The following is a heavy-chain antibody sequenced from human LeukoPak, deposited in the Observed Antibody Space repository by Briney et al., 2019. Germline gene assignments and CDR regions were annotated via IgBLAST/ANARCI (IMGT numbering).Heavy chain of an antibody. Sequence: PSETLSLTCAVYGGSFSGYYWSWIRQPPGKGLEWIGEINHSGSTNYNPSLKSRVTISVDTSKNQFSLKLSSVTAADTAVYYCAGARLPRRGSSRFDYGGKETLVTVSS. CDR2: INHSGST. J-gene: IGHJ4*02. CDR3: AGARLPRRGSSRFDY. V-gene: IGHV4-34*01. D-gene: IGHD1-26*01. CDR1: GGSFSGYY.